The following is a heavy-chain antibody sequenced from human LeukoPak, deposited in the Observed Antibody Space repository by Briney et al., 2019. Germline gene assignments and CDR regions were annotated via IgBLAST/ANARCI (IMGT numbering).Heavy chain of an antibody. D-gene: IGHD6-6*01. V-gene: IGHV5-51*01. CDR1: GYSFTTYW. Sequence: GESLKISCKGSGYSFTTYWIAWVRQMPGKGLEWMGIIYPGDSDTRYSPSFQGQVTISADKSINTAYLQWSSLKASDTAMYYCARIDTTSSAGGWFDPWGQGTLVTVSS. J-gene: IGHJ5*02. CDR2: IYPGDSDT. CDR3: ARIDTTSSAGGWFDP.